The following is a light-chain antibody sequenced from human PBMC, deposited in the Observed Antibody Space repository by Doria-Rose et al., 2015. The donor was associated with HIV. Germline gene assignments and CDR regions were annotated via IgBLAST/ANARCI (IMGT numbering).Light chain of an antibody. CDR1: QTVSTY. CDR2: AAS. Sequence: SSLSASLGDRVTITCLASQTVSTYLNWFQQEPGKAPKLLIYAASRLQSGVPSRFSGSGSGTDFTLTISGLQPGDFATYYCQQTYSSPPWTLGQGTKVEMK. CDR3: QQTYSSPPWT. J-gene: IGKJ1*01. V-gene: IGKV1-39*01.